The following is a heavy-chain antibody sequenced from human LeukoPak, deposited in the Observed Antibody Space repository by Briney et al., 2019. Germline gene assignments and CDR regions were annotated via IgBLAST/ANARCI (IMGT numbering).Heavy chain of an antibody. CDR2: IYHSEVT. J-gene: IGHJ3*02. CDR1: GYSISSGYY. Sequence: SETLSLTCTVSGYSISSGYYWGWIRQPPGKGLEWIGNIYHSEVTYHNPSLKSRVTISVDTSMNQFSLKLSSVTAADTAVYYCARDIGVVAATQGSDAFDIWGQGIMVTVSS. V-gene: IGHV4-38-2*02. CDR3: ARDIGVVAATQGSDAFDI. D-gene: IGHD2-15*01.